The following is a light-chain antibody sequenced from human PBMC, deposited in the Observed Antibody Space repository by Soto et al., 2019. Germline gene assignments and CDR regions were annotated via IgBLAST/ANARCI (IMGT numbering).Light chain of an antibody. CDR2: EVT. V-gene: IGLV2-14*01. CDR1: SSDIDTYNY. CDR3: SSYTSSTDYV. Sequence: QSALTQPASVSGSPGQSITLSCTGTSSDIDTYNYVSWYQQHPGKAPKLIIYEVTNRPSGVSNRFSGSKSGDTASLTISGLRAEDEADYYCSSYTSSTDYVFGTGTKLTVL. J-gene: IGLJ1*01.